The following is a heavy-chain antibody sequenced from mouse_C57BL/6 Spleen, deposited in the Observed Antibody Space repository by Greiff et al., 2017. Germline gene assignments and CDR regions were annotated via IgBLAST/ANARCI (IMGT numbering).Heavy chain of an antibody. CDR3: AREDYDRFAY. V-gene: IGHV1-82*01. CDR2: IYPGDGDT. CDR1: GYAFSSSW. J-gene: IGHJ3*01. D-gene: IGHD2-4*01. Sequence: VKLQESGPELVKPGASVKISCKASGYAFSSSWMNWVKQRPGKGLEWIGRIYPGDGDTNYNGKFKGKATLTADKSSSTAYMQLSSLTSEDSAVYFCAREDYDRFAYWGQGTLVTVSA.